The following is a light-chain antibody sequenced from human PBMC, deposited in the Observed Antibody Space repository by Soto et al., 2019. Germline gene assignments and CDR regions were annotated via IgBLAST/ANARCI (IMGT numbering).Light chain of an antibody. CDR1: QSITRF. Sequence: DIPVTQSPSSLSASVGDRVTIACRAGQSITRFLNWYQQRPGKPPRLLIYSASRLQIGVPSRFSGSGSGTDFTLTISSLQPEDFATYYCQQSYTTSWTFGQGTKVDIK. CDR3: QQSYTTSWT. CDR2: SAS. V-gene: IGKV1-39*01. J-gene: IGKJ1*01.